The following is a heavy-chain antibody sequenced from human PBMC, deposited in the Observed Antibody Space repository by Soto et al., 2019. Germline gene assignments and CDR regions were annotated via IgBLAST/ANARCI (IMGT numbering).Heavy chain of an antibody. CDR1: GFTFSSYG. CDR3: ARYVAIAVAPGY. J-gene: IGHJ4*02. V-gene: IGHV3-33*01. Sequence: GGSLRLSCAASGFTFSSYGMHWVRRAPGKGLEWVAVIWYDGSNKYYADSVKGRFTISRDNSKNTLYLQMNSLRAEDTAVYYCARYVAIAVAPGYWGQGTLVTVSS. CDR2: IWYDGSNK. D-gene: IGHD6-19*01.